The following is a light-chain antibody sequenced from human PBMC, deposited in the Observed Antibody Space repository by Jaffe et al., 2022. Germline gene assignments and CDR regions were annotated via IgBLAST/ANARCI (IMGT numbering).Light chain of an antibody. V-gene: IGLV2-8*01. CDR2: EVN. J-gene: IGLJ2*01. Sequence: QSALTQPPSASGSPGQSVTISCTGTSSDIAAYNYVSWYQQHPGKAPQLMIYEVNKRPSGVPDRFSGSKSGNTASLTVSGLQAEDEADYYCSSFAASNSVLFGGGTKLTVL. CDR3: SSFAASNSVL. CDR1: SSDIAAYNY.